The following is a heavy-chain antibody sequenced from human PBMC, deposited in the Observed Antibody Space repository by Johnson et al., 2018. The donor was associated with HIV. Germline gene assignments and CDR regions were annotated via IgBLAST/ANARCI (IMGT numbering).Heavy chain of an antibody. V-gene: IGHV3-13*01. D-gene: IGHD1-26*01. CDR1: GFTFSSYD. J-gene: IGHJ3*02. Sequence: MQLVESGGGLVQPGGSLRLSCAASGFTFSSYDMHWVRQATGKGLEWVSAIGTAGDTYYPGSVKGRFTISRENAKNTLYLQMNSLRAEDTAVYYCARSLRGSGEGDAFDIWGQGTMVTVSS. CDR3: ARSLRGSGEGDAFDI. CDR2: IGTAGDT.